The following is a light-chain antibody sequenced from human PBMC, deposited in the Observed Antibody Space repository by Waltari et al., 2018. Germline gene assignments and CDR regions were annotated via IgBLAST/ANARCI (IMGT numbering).Light chain of an antibody. CDR3: QQYNNWPPLT. V-gene: IGKV3-15*01. CDR1: QSVSSN. J-gene: IGKJ4*01. CDR2: GAS. Sequence: EIVMTQSPATLSVSPGERATLSCRASQSVSSNLAWYQQKPGQAPRLLIFGASTRATGIPARVSGGGSGTEFTRTISSLQSEDFAVYYCQQYNNWPPLTFGGGTKVEIK.